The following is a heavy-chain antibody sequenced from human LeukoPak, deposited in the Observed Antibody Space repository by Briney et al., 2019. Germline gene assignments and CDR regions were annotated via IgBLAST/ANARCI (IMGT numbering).Heavy chain of an antibody. CDR2: INRSGNT. CDR3: ARGQGSYRFFDY. V-gene: IGHV4-34*01. Sequence: SETLSLTCAVYVGSFSAYHWSWIRQPPGKGLEWIGEINRSGNTNSNPSLKSRVTISVDTSKNQFSLKVTSVTAADTAVYYCARGQGSYRFFDYWGQGTLVAVSS. D-gene: IGHD1-26*01. CDR1: VGSFSAYH. J-gene: IGHJ4*02.